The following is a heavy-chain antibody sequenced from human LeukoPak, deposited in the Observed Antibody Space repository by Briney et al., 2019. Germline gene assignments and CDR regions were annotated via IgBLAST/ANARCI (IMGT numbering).Heavy chain of an antibody. CDR3: AREQKPQYSSSWYSYFQH. CDR1: GGTFSSYA. J-gene: IGHJ1*01. CDR2: IIPIFGTA. Sequence: SVKVSCKASGGTFSSYAISWVRQAPGQGLEWMGRIIPIFGTANYAQKSQGRVTITTDESTSTAYMELSSLRSEDTAVYYCAREQKPQYSSSWYSYFQHWGQGTLVTVSS. V-gene: IGHV1-69*05. D-gene: IGHD6-13*01.